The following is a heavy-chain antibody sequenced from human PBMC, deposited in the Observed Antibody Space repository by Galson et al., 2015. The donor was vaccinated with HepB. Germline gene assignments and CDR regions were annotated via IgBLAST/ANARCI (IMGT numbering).Heavy chain of an antibody. J-gene: IGHJ6*02. CDR1: GYTFTSYA. CDR3: ARDQFEVKSSSWTYYYYYYGMDV. Sequence: SVKVSCKASGYTFTSYAMNWVRQAPGQGLEWMGWINTNTGNPTYAQGFTGRFVFSLDTSVSTAYLQISSLKAEDTAVYYCARDQFEVKSSSWTYYYYYYGMDVWGQGTTVTVSS. CDR2: INTNTGNP. V-gene: IGHV7-4-1*02. D-gene: IGHD6-13*01.